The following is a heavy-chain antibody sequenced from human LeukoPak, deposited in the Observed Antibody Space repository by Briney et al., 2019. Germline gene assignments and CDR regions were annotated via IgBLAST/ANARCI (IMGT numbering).Heavy chain of an antibody. CDR3: ARQLGYCSSTSCYADKVDY. V-gene: IGHV4-39*01. CDR1: GGSFSSSSYY. Sequence: SETLSLTCTVSGGSFSSSSYYWGWIRQPPGKGLEWIGSIYYSGSTYYNPSLKSRVTISVDTSKNQFSLKLSSVTAADTAVYYCARQLGYCSSTSCYADKVDYWGQGTLVTVSS. J-gene: IGHJ4*02. D-gene: IGHD2-2*01. CDR2: IYYSGST.